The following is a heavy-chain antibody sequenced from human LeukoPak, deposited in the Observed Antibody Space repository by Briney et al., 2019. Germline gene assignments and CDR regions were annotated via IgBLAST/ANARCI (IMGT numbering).Heavy chain of an antibody. J-gene: IGHJ4*02. Sequence: PGGSLRLSCAASGFIFSTYATHWVRQAPGKGLEYVSAISSNGGSTYYANSVKGRFTISRDNSKNTLYLQMGSLRAEDMAVYYCARRGSYYGDSMDCWGQGTLVTVSS. D-gene: IGHD1-26*01. CDR3: ARRGSYYGDSMDC. CDR1: GFIFSTYA. CDR2: ISSNGGST. V-gene: IGHV3-64*01.